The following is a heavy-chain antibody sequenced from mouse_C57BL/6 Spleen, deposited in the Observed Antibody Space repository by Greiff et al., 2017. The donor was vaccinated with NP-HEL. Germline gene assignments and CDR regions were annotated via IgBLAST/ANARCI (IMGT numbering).Heavy chain of an antibody. V-gene: IGHV1-54*01. J-gene: IGHJ4*01. CDR2: INPGSGGT. CDR1: GYAFTNYL. CDR3: ARCYYGSSYAMDY. D-gene: IGHD1-1*01. Sequence: QVQLQQSGAELVRPGTSVKVSCKASGYAFTNYLIEWVKQRPGQGLEWIGVINPGSGGTTYNEKFKGKATLTADKSSSTAYMQLSSLTSEDSAVYFCARCYYGSSYAMDYWGQGTSVTVSS.